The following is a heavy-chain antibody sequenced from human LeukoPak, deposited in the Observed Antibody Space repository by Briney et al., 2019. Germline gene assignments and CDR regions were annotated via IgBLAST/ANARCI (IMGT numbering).Heavy chain of an antibody. CDR1: GGTFSSYA. Sequence: ASVKVSCKASGGTFSSYAISWVRQAPGQGLEWMGGIIPILGTANYAQKFQGRVTITADESTSTAYMELSSLRSEDTAVYYCARGKYYYGFSFWGQGTLVTVSS. CDR3: ARGKYYYGFSF. V-gene: IGHV1-69*13. D-gene: IGHD3-10*01. CDR2: IIPILGTA. J-gene: IGHJ4*02.